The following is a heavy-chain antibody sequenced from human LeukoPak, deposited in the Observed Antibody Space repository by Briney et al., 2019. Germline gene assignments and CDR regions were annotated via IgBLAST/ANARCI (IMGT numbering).Heavy chain of an antibody. CDR2: ISWNSGSI. V-gene: IGHV3-9*01. Sequence: PGRSLRLSCADSGFTFDDYAMHWVRQAPGKGLEWVSGISWNSGSIGYADSVKGRFTISRDNAKNSLYLQMNSLRAEDTALYYCAKDRRPYYYYGMDVWGQGTTVTVSS. J-gene: IGHJ6*02. CDR3: AKDRRPYYYYGMDV. CDR1: GFTFDDYA.